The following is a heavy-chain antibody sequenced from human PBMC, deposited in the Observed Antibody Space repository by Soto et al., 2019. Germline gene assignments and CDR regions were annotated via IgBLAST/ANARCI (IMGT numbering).Heavy chain of an antibody. CDR2: IYYSGST. V-gene: IGHV4-59*01. Sequence: QVQLQESGPGLVKPSETLSLTCTVSGGSISSYYWSWIRQPPGQGLEWIGYIYYSGSTNYNPALKSRVTISVDTSKNQLTLTLSSVTAADTAVYYCASSPEYYEDSSGYSFDFWGQGTLVTVSS. CDR3: ASSPEYYEDSSGYSFDF. J-gene: IGHJ4*02. CDR1: GGSISSYY. D-gene: IGHD3-22*01.